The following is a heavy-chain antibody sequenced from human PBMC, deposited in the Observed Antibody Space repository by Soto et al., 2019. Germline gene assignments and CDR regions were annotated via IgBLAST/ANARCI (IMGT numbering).Heavy chain of an antibody. Sequence: GSLRLSCAASGFTFSSYAMSWVRQAPGKGLEWIGSIYHSGSTYYNPSLKSRVTISVDTSKNQFSLKLSSVTAADTAVYYCARGPLMITFGGVIVPNWFDPWGQGTLVTVPQ. CDR1: GFTFSSYA. CDR3: ARGPLMITFGGVIVPNWFDP. J-gene: IGHJ5*02. V-gene: IGHV4-38-2*01. D-gene: IGHD3-16*02. CDR2: IYHSGST.